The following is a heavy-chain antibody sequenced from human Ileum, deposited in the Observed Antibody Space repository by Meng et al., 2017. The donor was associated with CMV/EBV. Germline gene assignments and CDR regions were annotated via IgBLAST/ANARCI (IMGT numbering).Heavy chain of an antibody. D-gene: IGHD6-19*01. CDR1: GGSFSGYY. CDR3: ARYAMAVAGRTHIDF. J-gene: IGHJ4*02. V-gene: IGHV4-34*01. CDR2: ISHSGGT. Sequence: GSLRLSCAVYGGSFSGYYWSWIRQFPGKGLEWIGEISHSGGTNYNPSLKRRATLSVDTSKNQFSLKLTSVTAADTALYYCARYAMAVAGRTHIDFWGQGTLVTVSS.